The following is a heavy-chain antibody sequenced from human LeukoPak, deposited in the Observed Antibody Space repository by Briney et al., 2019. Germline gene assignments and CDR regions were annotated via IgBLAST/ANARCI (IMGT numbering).Heavy chain of an antibody. J-gene: IGHJ3*02. CDR2: INHSGST. Sequence: SGTLSLTCAVYGGSFSGYYWSWIRQPPGKGLEWIGEINHSGSTNYNPSLKSRVTISVDTSKNQFSLKLSSVTAADTAVYYCARKRSDFWSGYGSGAFDIWGQGTMVTVSS. D-gene: IGHD3-3*01. V-gene: IGHV4-34*01. CDR1: GGSFSGYY. CDR3: ARKRSDFWSGYGSGAFDI.